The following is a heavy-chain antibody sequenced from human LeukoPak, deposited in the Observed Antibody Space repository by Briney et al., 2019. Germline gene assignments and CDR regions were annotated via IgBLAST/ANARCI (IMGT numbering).Heavy chain of an antibody. Sequence: SETLSLTCTASGGSISSYYWSWIRQPPGKGLEWIGYIYYSGSTNYNPSLKSRVTISVDTSKNQFSLKLSSVTAADTAVYYCARDAAGGDYMDVWGKGTTVTISS. J-gene: IGHJ6*03. CDR2: IYYSGST. V-gene: IGHV4-59*01. CDR1: GGSISSYY. D-gene: IGHD3-16*01. CDR3: ARDAAGGDYMDV.